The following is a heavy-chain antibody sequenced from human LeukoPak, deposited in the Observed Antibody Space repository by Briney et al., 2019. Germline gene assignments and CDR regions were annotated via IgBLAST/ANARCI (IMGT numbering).Heavy chain of an antibody. V-gene: IGHV4-59*01. CDR2: IYYSGST. CDR1: GGSISSYY. J-gene: IGHJ4*02. Sequence: SETLSLTCTVSGGSISSYYWSWIRQPPGKGLEWIGYIYYSGSTNYNPSLKSRVTISVDTSKNQFSLKLSSVTAADTAVYYCARGLRGVIFYWGQGTLATVSS. D-gene: IGHD3-10*01. CDR3: ARGLRGVIFY.